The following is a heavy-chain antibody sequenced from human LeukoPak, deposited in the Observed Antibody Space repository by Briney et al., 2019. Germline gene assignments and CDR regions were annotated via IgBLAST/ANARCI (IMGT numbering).Heavy chain of an antibody. CDR3: ARHSSSWYGGFDP. Sequence: GGSLRLSCAASGFTFSSYAMNWVRQAPGKGLEWVSAISGSGGSTYYADSVKGRFTISRDNSKNTLYLQMNSLRAEDTAVYYCARHSSSWYGGFDPWGQGTLVTVSS. V-gene: IGHV3-23*01. CDR1: GFTFSSYA. D-gene: IGHD6-13*01. CDR2: ISGSGGST. J-gene: IGHJ5*02.